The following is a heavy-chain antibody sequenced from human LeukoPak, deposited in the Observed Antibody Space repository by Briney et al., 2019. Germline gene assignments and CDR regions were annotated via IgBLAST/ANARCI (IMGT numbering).Heavy chain of an antibody. Sequence: PSETLSLTCAVYGGSFSGYYWSWIRQPPGRGLEWIGEINHSGSTNYNPSLKSRVTISVDTSKNQLSLKLSSVTAADTAVYYCARRGQGGSGSLYYYFDYWGQGTLVTVSS. CDR2: INHSGST. V-gene: IGHV4-34*01. CDR3: ARRGQGGSGSLYYYFDY. J-gene: IGHJ4*02. D-gene: IGHD3-10*01. CDR1: GGSFSGYY.